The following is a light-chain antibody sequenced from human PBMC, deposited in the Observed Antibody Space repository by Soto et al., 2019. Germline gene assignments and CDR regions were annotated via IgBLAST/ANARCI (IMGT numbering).Light chain of an antibody. Sequence: EIVLTHSQATLSVSPLERVTLXLMASQSVSNNLVWYQQKPGQAPRLLMYGSSIRATGIPARFSGSGSGTEFTLTISSLQSEDFAVYYCQQHNNWPPITFGQGTRLEIK. J-gene: IGKJ5*01. CDR2: GSS. CDR1: QSVSNN. CDR3: QQHNNWPPIT. V-gene: IGKV3-15*01.